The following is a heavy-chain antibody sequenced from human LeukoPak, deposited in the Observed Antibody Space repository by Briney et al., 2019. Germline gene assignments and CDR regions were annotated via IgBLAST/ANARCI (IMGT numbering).Heavy chain of an antibody. D-gene: IGHD3-10*01. J-gene: IGHJ1*01. CDR2: ISTSSSYI. Sequence: GGSLRLSCAASGFTFSSYYMYWVRQAPGKGLDWVSSISTSSSYIYSADSVKGRFTISRDNAKNSLFLQMNNLRAEDTATYYCARDRSAYNNGGGELGHWGQGTLVTVSS. CDR3: ARDRSAYNNGGGELGH. V-gene: IGHV3-21*06. CDR1: GFTFSSYY.